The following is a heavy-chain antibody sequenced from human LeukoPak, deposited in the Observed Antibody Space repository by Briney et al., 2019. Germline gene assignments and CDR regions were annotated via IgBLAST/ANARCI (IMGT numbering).Heavy chain of an antibody. CDR1: SGSISTYF. CDR2: IYYSGST. CDR3: ARVSRGNSLGGDY. Sequence: SETLSLTCTVSSGSISTYFWSWIRQPPGKGLEWIGYIYYSGSTNYNPSLKSRVTISLDTSKNQFSLKLSSVTAADTAMYYCARVSRGNSLGGDYWGQGTLVTVSS. V-gene: IGHV4-59*01. J-gene: IGHJ4*02. D-gene: IGHD4-23*01.